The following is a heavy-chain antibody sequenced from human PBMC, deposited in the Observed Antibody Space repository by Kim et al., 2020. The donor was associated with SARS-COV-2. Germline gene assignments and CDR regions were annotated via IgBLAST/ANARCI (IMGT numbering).Heavy chain of an antibody. CDR2: ICHSGNT. CDR3: ASAISRTVDY. CDR1: GGSISSSNC. V-gene: IGHV4-4*02. D-gene: IGHD3-9*01. Sequence: SETLSLTCAVSGGSISSSNCWSWVRQPPGTGLEWIGEICHSGNTNYNPSLKSRVTISVDTSKNQFSLKLTSVTAADTAVYYCASAISRTVDYWGQGILVTVSS. J-gene: IGHJ4*02.